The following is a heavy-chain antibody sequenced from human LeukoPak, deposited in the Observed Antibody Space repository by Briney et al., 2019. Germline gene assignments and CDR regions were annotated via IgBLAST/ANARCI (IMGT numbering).Heavy chain of an antibody. V-gene: IGHV5-51*01. CDR2: IYPGDSDT. CDR1: GSSFTSYW. CDR3: ASRYYDILTGHDAFDI. Sequence: GEFLKISCKGAGSSFTSYWIGWVRQMPGKGLEWMGIIYPGDSDTRYSPSFQGQVTISADKSISTAYLQWSSLKASDTAMYYCASRYYDILTGHDAFDIWGQGTMVTVSS. D-gene: IGHD3-9*01. J-gene: IGHJ3*02.